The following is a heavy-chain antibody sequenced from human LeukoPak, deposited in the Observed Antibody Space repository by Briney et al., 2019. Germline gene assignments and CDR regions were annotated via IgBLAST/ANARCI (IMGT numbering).Heavy chain of an antibody. V-gene: IGHV4-34*01. D-gene: IGHD3-22*01. CDR2: INHSGST. J-gene: IGHJ3*02. CDR1: GGSISSYY. Sequence: SETLSLTCTVSGGSISSYYWSWIRQPPGKGLEWIGEINHSGSTNYNPSLKSRVTISVDTSKNQFSLKLSSVTAADTAVYYCAGSYDSSATGDAFDIWGQGTMVTVSS. CDR3: AGSYDSSATGDAFDI.